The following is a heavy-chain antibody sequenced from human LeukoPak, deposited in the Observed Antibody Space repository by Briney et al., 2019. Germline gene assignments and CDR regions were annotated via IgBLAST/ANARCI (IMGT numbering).Heavy chain of an antibody. CDR3: AHSSAYYDFWSGYRTSYNWFDP. J-gene: IGHJ5*02. D-gene: IGHD3-3*01. CDR2: IYWDDDK. CDR1: GFSLSTSGVG. V-gene: IGHV2-5*02. Sequence: SGPTLVNATQTLTLTCTFSGFSLSTSGVGVGWIRQPPGKALEWLALIYWDDDKRYTPSLKSRLTITKDTSKNQVVLTMTNMDPVDTATYYCAHSSAYYDFWSGYRTSYNWFDPWGQGTLVTVSS.